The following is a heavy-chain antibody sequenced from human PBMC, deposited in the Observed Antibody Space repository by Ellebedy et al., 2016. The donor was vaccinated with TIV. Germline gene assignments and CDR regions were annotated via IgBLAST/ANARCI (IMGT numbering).Heavy chain of an antibody. CDR1: GFTFSSYS. CDR2: ISSSSSTI. D-gene: IGHD1-26*01. J-gene: IGHJ4*02. Sequence: PGGSLRLSCAASGFTFSSYSMNWVRQAPGKGMEWVSYISSSSSTIYYEDSVKGRFTISRDNAKNSLYLQMNSLRAEDTAVYYCARPSTVGATLCFDYWGRGTLVTVSS. V-gene: IGHV3-48*01. CDR3: ARPSTVGATLCFDY.